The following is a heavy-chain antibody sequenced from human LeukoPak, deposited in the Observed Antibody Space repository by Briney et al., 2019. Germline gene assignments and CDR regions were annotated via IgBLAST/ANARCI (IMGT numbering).Heavy chain of an antibody. Sequence: PGGSLRLSCAASGFTFSSYAMNWVRQAPRKGLEWVSCITNNGTTIYYADSVKGRFTISRDNAENSLYLQMNRLRAEDTAIYYCARDQWLAYYYHGMDVWGQGTTVTVSS. CDR2: ITNNGTTI. V-gene: IGHV3-48*03. CDR1: GFTFSSYA. J-gene: IGHJ6*02. D-gene: IGHD6-19*01. CDR3: ARDQWLAYYYHGMDV.